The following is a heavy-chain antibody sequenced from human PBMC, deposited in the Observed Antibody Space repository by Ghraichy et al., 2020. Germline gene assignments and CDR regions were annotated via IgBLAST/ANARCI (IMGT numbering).Heavy chain of an antibody. D-gene: IGHD6-19*01. J-gene: IGHJ4*02. CDR3: AGRGSSGWYSLDY. CDR2: ISYDGSNK. V-gene: IGHV3-30*03. CDR1: GFTFSDYG. Sequence: GGSLRLSCAASGFTFSDYGMQWVRQAPGKGLEWVAVISYDGSNKYYADSVKGRFTISRDNSKNTLYLQMSSLRAEDTAVYYCAGRGSSGWYSLDYWGQGTPVTVSS.